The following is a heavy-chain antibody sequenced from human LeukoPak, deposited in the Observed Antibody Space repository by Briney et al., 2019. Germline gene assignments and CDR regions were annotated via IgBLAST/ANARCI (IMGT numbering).Heavy chain of an antibody. Sequence: SGTLSLTCAVSGGSISSSNWWSWVRQPPGMGLEWIGEIYHSGSTNYNPSLRSRVTISVDKSKNQFSLKLSSVTAADTAIYYCARNNRHCSSTTCYDWFDPWGQGTLVTVSS. J-gene: IGHJ5*02. V-gene: IGHV4-4*02. CDR3: ARNNRHCSSTTCYDWFDP. D-gene: IGHD2-2*01. CDR1: GGSISSSNW. CDR2: IYHSGST.